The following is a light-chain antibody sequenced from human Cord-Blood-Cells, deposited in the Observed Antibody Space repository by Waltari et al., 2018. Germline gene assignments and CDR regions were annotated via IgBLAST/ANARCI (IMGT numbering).Light chain of an antibody. CDR1: NIGSKS. V-gene: IGLV3-21*03. CDR2: ADS. Sequence: SYVLTQPPSVSVAPGKTARITCGGNNIGSKSVHWYQQKPGQAPVLVVYADSDRPSGIPERCSGSNSGNTATLTISRVEAGDEADYYCQVWDSSSDHPGVVFGGGTKLTVL. J-gene: IGLJ2*01. CDR3: QVWDSSSDHPGVV.